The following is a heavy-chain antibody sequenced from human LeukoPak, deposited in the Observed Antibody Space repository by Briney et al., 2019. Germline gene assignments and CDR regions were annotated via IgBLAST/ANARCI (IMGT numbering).Heavy chain of an antibody. CDR3: ARGHYRGTYPLHWFDP. CDR2: IYYSGTT. V-gene: IGHV4-59*01. J-gene: IGHJ5*02. CDR1: GGSINSYY. Sequence: SETLSLTCTVSGGSINSYYWSWIRQPPGKGLEWIGYIYYSGTTNYNPSLKSRVTISVDTSKNQFSLKLSSVTAADTAVYYCARGHYRGTYPLHWFDPWGQGTLVTVSS. D-gene: IGHD1-26*01.